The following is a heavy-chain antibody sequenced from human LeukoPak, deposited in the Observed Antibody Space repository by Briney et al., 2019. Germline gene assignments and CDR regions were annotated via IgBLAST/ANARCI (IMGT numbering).Heavy chain of an antibody. D-gene: IGHD6-19*01. CDR3: ARALTVAGSDY. V-gene: IGHV3-72*01. CDR2: TRNKANSHTT. Sequence: PGGSLRLSCAASGFIFSDHHMDWVRQAPGKGLEWVGRTRNKANSHTTDYAASVKGRFTISGDNSKNSMYLQMNSLQPEDTAVYYCARALTVAGSDYWGQGTLVTVSS. CDR1: GFIFSDHH. J-gene: IGHJ4*02.